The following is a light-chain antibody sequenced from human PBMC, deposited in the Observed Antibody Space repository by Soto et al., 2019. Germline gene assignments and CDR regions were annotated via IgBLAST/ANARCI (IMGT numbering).Light chain of an antibody. J-gene: IGLJ1*01. Sequence: QSVLTQPPSVSGAPGQRVTISCTGSSSNIGAGYDVHWYQQLPGTAPKLLIYANNFRPSGVPDRFSGSESGTSASLAITGLQAEDEADYYCQSYDSSLSGYVFGTGTKLTVL. CDR2: ANN. V-gene: IGLV1-40*01. CDR1: SSNIGAGYD. CDR3: QSYDSSLSGYV.